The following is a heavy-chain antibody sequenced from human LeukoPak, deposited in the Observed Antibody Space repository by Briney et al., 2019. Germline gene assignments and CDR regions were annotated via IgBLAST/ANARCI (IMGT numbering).Heavy chain of an antibody. CDR3: AADKWADDAFDI. Sequence: PGGSLRLSCSASGFTFSSYGMHWVRQAPGKGLEWVAVIWYDGSNKYYADSVKDRFTISRDNAKNSLYLQMNSLRAEDTAVYYCAADKWADDAFDIWGQGTMVTVSS. J-gene: IGHJ3*02. D-gene: IGHD1-26*01. CDR2: IWYDGSNK. CDR1: GFTFSSYG. V-gene: IGHV3-33*03.